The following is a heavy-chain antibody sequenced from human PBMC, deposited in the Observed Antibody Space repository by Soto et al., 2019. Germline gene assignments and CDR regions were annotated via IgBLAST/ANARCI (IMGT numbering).Heavy chain of an antibody. Sequence: GGSLRLSCAASGFTFSSYGMSWARQAPGKGLVWVSSISSSGGSTYYADSVKGRFTISRDNSKNTLYLQMDSLRAEDAAVYYCAKVVKGCSGGTCYSVSSGMDVWGQGTTVTVSS. D-gene: IGHD2-15*01. CDR3: AKVVKGCSGGTCYSVSSGMDV. CDR2: ISSSGGST. J-gene: IGHJ6*02. CDR1: GFTFSSYG. V-gene: IGHV3-23*01.